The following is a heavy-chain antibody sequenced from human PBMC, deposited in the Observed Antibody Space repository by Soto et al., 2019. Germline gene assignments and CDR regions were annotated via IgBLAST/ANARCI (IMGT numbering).Heavy chain of an antibody. CDR1: GFTFSDYY. Sequence: VQLLESGGGLVQPGGSLRLACAASGFTFSDYYMSWIRQAPGKGLEWVSYIGSSDNIIYYADSVKGRFTISRDNAKNSLYLQMNSLRAEDTAVYYCARDLGYYESSGYFDYWGQGTLVTVSS. J-gene: IGHJ4*02. CDR3: ARDLGYYESSGYFDY. D-gene: IGHD3-22*01. CDR2: IGSSDNII. V-gene: IGHV3-11*01.